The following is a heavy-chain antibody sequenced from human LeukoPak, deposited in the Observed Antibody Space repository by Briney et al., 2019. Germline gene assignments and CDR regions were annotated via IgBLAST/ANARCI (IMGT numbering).Heavy chain of an antibody. D-gene: IGHD4-17*01. CDR1: GFIFSSYG. Sequence: GGTLRLSCAASGFIFSSYGMSWVRQAPGKGLEWVSSLSGTGAYTYYADSVKGRFTISRDNSKSTLYLQMNSLRAEDTAVYYCAKPRGTDYGDYVIFDYWGQGTLVTVSS. CDR3: AKPRGTDYGDYVIFDY. J-gene: IGHJ4*02. CDR2: LSGTGAYT. V-gene: IGHV3-23*01.